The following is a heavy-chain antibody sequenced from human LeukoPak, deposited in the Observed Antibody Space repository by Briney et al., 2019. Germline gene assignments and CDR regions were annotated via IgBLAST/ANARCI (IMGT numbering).Heavy chain of an antibody. V-gene: IGHV1-2*02. CDR1: GYTFTGYY. CDR3: ARDVEGFDY. Sequence: ASVKVSCKASGYTFTGYYTHWVRQAPGQGLEWMGWINPNSGGTNYAQKFQGRVTMTRDTSISIAYMELSRLRSDDTAVYYCARDVEGFDYWGQGTLVTVSS. J-gene: IGHJ4*02. CDR2: INPNSGGT. D-gene: IGHD2-21*01.